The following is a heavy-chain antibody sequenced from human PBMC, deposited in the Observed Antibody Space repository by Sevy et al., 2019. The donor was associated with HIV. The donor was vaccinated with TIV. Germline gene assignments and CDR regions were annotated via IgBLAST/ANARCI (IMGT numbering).Heavy chain of an antibody. V-gene: IGHV3-23*01. D-gene: IGHD3-10*01. Sequence: GGSLRLSCAASGFTFSNYAMTWVRQAPGKGLEWVSSITGNGVETYYADSVKGRFSISRDNSDHTLTLQMDSVRAGDKAVDYCSKDATIREVYWADVWGEGTTVTVSS. CDR1: GFTFSNYA. CDR2: ITGNGVET. CDR3: SKDATIREVYWADV. J-gene: IGHJ6*04.